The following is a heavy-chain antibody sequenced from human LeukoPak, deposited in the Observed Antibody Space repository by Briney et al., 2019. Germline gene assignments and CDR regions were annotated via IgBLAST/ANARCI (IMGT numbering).Heavy chain of an antibody. CDR3: AKDTMDLYSGYDDYFDY. CDR1: GFTFSSYG. J-gene: IGHJ4*02. CDR2: IAYDGSKS. D-gene: IGHD5-12*01. Sequence: GRSLRLSCAASGFTFSSYGMRWVRQAPSKWLGWVAVIAYDGSKSYYADSVKGRFTTSRDNSKNTLYLQMNSLRAEDTAVYYCAKDTMDLYSGYDDYFDYWGQGTLVTVSS. V-gene: IGHV3-30*18.